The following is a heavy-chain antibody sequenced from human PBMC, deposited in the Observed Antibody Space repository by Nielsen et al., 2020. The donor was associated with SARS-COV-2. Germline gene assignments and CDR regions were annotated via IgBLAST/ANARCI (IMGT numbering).Heavy chain of an antibody. J-gene: IGHJ3*02. Sequence: GGSLRLSCAASGFTFSSYGMHWVRQAPGKGLEWVAVISYDGSNKYYADSVKGRFTISRDNSKNTLYLQMNSLRAEDTAVYYCAKGLDYYGSGRDAFDIWGQGTMVTVSS. CDR1: GFTFSSYG. CDR2: ISYDGSNK. D-gene: IGHD3-10*01. V-gene: IGHV3-30*18. CDR3: AKGLDYYGSGRDAFDI.